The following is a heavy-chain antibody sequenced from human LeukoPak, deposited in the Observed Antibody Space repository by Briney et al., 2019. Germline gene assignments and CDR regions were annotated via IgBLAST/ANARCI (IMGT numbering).Heavy chain of an antibody. V-gene: IGHV3-48*03. CDR2: ISSSGSTI. CDR3: ARDPIRTDYYGSGSYSGAFDM. J-gene: IGHJ3*02. CDR1: GFTFSSYE. D-gene: IGHD3-10*01. Sequence: GGSLRLSCAASGFTFSSYEMNWVRQAPGKGLEWVSYISSSGSTIYYADSVKGRFTISRDNAKNSLYLQMNSLRAEDTAVYYCARDPIRTDYYGSGSYSGAFDMWGQGTMVIVSS.